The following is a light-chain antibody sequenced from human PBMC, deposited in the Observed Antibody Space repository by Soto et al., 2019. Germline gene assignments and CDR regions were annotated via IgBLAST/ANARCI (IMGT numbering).Light chain of an antibody. Sequence: EIVMTQSPATLSVSPGERATLSCRASQSVSSSYFAWYQQKPGQAPRLLIHSSYTRATGIPDRFGGSGSGTDFTLTISRLEPEDFAVYYCQQYSRSPWTFGQGTKVDIK. CDR1: QSVSSSY. CDR2: SSY. V-gene: IGKV3-20*01. CDR3: QQYSRSPWT. J-gene: IGKJ1*01.